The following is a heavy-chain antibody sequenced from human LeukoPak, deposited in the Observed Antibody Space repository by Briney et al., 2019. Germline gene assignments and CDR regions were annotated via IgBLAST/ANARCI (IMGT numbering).Heavy chain of an antibody. CDR1: GFTLSNYN. CDR2: ISGGSYTK. CDR3: ARDDYYSMGV. V-gene: IGHV3-48*02. J-gene: IGHJ6*02. Sequence: GGSLRLSCEASGFTLSNYNMNWVRQAPGKGLEWVSYISGGSYTKYYADSVKGRFTISRDNAKNSLYLQVNSLRDEDTAVYYCARDDYYSMGVWGQGTTVTVSS.